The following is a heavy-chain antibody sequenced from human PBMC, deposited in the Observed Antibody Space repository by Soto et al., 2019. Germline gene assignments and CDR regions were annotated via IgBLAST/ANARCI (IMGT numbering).Heavy chain of an antibody. D-gene: IGHD3-3*01. J-gene: IGHJ3*02. V-gene: IGHV3-23*01. Sequence: PGGSLTLSCAASGFTFSSYAMSWVRQAPGKGLEWVSAISGSGGSTYYADSVKGRFTISRDNSKNTLYLQMNSLRAEDTAVYYCAKDLYDFWSGIATAFDIWCQGTMVTVSS. CDR1: GFTFSSYA. CDR2: ISGSGGST. CDR3: AKDLYDFWSGIATAFDI.